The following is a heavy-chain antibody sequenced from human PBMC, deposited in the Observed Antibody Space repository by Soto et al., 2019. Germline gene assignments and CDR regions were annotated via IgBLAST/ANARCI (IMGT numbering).Heavy chain of an antibody. CDR1: GDTFSNYG. CDR3: ASGYCANGVCHTVDGGDV. D-gene: IGHD2-8*01. J-gene: IGHJ6*02. Sequence: SMKVSCKASGDTFSNYGFSWVRQAPGQGLEWMGRIIPIFETTTYAQKFQGRVTITADESTSTAYMELSSLTSEDTAVYYCASGYCANGVCHTVDGGDVWG. V-gene: IGHV1-69*13. CDR2: IIPIFETT.